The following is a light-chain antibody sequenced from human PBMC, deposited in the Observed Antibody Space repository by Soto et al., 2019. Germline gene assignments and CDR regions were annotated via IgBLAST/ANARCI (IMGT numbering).Light chain of an antibody. CDR1: SSDVGAYNY. Sequence: QSVLTQPASVSGSPGQSITISCTGTSSDVGAYNYVSWYQQRPGKAPQLMIYEVSDRPSGISHRFSGSKSDNTASLTISGLQAEDEADYYSSSYTTSSTLVFGTGTKLTVL. CDR3: SSYTTSSTLV. J-gene: IGLJ1*01. V-gene: IGLV2-14*01. CDR2: EVS.